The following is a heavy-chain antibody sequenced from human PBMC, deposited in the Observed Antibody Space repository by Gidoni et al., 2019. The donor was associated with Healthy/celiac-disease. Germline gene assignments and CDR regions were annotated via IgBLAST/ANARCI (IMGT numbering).Heavy chain of an antibody. CDR1: GYTLTELS. CDR3: ATSPAAGIIIYFAY. CDR2: VDPEEGET. D-gene: IGHD6-13*01. Sequence: QVQLVQSGAEVKKPGASVTASCKVSGYTLTELSMHWVRQAPGKGLEWMGGVDPEEGETSSAQKFQGRVTMTEDTSTDTAYMDLSSLRSEDTAVYYCATSPAAGIIIYFAYWGQGTLVTVSS. J-gene: IGHJ4*02. V-gene: IGHV1-24*01.